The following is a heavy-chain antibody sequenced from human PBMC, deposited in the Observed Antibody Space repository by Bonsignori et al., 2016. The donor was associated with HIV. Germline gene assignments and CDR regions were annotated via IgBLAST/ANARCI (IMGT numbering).Heavy chain of an antibody. V-gene: IGHV3-23*01. J-gene: IGHJ6*03. Sequence: WIRQPPGKGLEWVSAISGSGSSTYYADSVKGRFTISRDNSKNTLYLQMNSLRAEDTAVYYCAKDGSYYDFWSGYYTDYYYYMDVWGKGTTVTVSS. D-gene: IGHD3-3*01. CDR3: AKDGSYYDFWSGYYTDYYYYMDV. CDR2: ISGSGSST.